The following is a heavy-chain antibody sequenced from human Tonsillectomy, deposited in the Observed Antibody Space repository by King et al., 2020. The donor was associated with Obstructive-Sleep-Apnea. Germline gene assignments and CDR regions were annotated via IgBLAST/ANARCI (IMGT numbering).Heavy chain of an antibody. CDR1: GGSISSSSYY. D-gene: IGHD3-10*01. V-gene: IGHV4-39*07. J-gene: IGHJ4*02. CDR3: ARGRGGVSYLDY. CDR2: IYYTGGT. Sequence: QLQVSGLGLVKPSETLSLTCSVSGGSISSSSYYWGWIRQAPGKGLEWIGNIYYTGGTNYNPSLKSRVTISVDTSKNHFSLKLRSVTAADTAVYYCARGRGGVSYLDYWGQGNLVIV.